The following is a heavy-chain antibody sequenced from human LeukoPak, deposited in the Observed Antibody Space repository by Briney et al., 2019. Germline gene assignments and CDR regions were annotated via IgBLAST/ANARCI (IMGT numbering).Heavy chain of an antibody. V-gene: IGHV4-59*08. CDR2: IYYTGST. Sequence: SETLSLTCTVSGGSTSIYYWSWIRQPPGKGLEWIGYIYYTGSTNYNPSLKSRVTISLDTSKNQFSLKLNSVTAADTAVYYCARHSGIPAAGEFDYWGQGTLVTVSS. CDR3: ARHSGIPAAGEFDY. CDR1: GGSTSIYY. J-gene: IGHJ4*02. D-gene: IGHD6-13*01.